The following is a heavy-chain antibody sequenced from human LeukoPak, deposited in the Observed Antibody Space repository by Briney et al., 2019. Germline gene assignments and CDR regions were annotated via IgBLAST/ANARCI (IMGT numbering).Heavy chain of an antibody. D-gene: IGHD2-21*01. CDR2: IKQDGSEK. CDR1: GFTFSSYW. V-gene: IGHV3-7*01. J-gene: IGHJ3*02. CDR3: ARVVESDAFDI. Sequence: GGSLRLSCAASGFTFSSYWRSWVRQAPGKGPEWVANIKQDGSEKYYVDSVKGRFTISRDNAKNTLYLQMNSLRAEDTAVYYCARVVESDAFDIWGQGTMVTVSS.